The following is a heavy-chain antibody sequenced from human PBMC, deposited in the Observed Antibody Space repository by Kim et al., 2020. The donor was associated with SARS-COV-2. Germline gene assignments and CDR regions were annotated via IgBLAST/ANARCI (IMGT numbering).Heavy chain of an antibody. J-gene: IGHJ3*02. CDR3: ATSPRSPNI. CDR2: ISGSGSDI. Sequence: GGSLRLSCAASGFTFSDRYMSWIRQAPGKGLEYISHISGSGSDIMYADSVKGRFTISRDNAKNSLYLQMHSLRAEDTAVYYCATSPRSPNIRGQGTMVTVSS. CDR1: GFTFSDRY. V-gene: IGHV3-11*04.